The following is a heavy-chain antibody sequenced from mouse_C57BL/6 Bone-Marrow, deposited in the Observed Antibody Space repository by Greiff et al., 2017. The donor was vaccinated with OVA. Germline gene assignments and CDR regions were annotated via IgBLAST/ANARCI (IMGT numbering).Heavy chain of an antibody. Sequence: QVQLQQPGAELVKPGASVKMSCKASGYTFTSYWITWVKQRPGQGLEWIGDIYPGSGSTNYNEKFKSKATLTVDTSSSTAYTQLSSLTSEDSAVYYCAGPYDYGWYFDVWGTGTTVTVSS. CDR3: AGPYDYGWYFDV. CDR2: IYPGSGST. CDR1: GYTFTSYW. V-gene: IGHV1-55*01. J-gene: IGHJ1*03. D-gene: IGHD2-4*01.